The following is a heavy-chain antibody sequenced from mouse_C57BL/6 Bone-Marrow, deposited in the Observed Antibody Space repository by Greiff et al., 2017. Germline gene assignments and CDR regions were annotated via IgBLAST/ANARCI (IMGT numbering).Heavy chain of an antibody. D-gene: IGHD1-1*01. CDR1: GYTFTSYW. J-gene: IGHJ1*03. CDR3: ARWAYYGSSRWYFDA. V-gene: IGHV1-53*01. CDR2: INPSNGGT. Sequence: QVHVKQPGTELVKPGASVKLSCKASGYTFTSYWMHWVKQRPGQGLEWIGNINPSNGGTNYNEKFKSKATLTVDKSSSTAYMQLSSLTSEDSAVYYCARWAYYGSSRWYFDAWGTGTTVTVSS.